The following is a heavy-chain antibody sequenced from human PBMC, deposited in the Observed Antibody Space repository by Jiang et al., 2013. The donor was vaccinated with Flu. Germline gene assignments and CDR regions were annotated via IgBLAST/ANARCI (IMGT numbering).Heavy chain of an antibody. V-gene: IGHV3-64D*08. Sequence: VQLLESGGGLVQPGGSLRLSCSASGFSFNTYALYWVRQAPGKGLEYVSGISNTGSVTFYADSLRGRVTISRDNSKNTLYLRMNSLRVEDTAVYYCAKVTTETGGNHWGQGTLVTVSS. D-gene: IGHD2-8*02. CDR1: GFSFNTYA. CDR3: AKVTTETGGNH. CDR2: ISNTGSVT. J-gene: IGHJ4*02.